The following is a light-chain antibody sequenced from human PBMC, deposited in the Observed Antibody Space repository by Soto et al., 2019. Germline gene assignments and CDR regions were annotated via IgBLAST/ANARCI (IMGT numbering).Light chain of an antibody. J-gene: IGKJ4*01. Sequence: IVMAQSPATLSWSRAGRASLSCTASQSVSSNLAWYQQKPGQAPRLLIYGASSRATGIPDRFSGSGSGTEFTLTISSLEPEDFAVYYCQQYDSWTLTFGGGTKVDI. CDR3: QQYDSWTLT. V-gene: IGKV3D-15*01. CDR1: QSVSSN. CDR2: GAS.